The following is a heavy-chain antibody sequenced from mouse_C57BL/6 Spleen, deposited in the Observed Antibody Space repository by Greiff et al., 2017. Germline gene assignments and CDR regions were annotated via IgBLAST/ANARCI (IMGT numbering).Heavy chain of an antibody. Sequence: EVKLMESGGGLVKPGGSLKLSCAASGFTFSDYGMHWVRQAPEKGLEWVAYISSGSSTIYYADTVKGRCTISRDNAKNTRFLQMTSLRSEDTAMYYCARRVGPWFAYWGQGTLVTVSA. V-gene: IGHV5-17*01. CDR1: GFTFSDYG. CDR2: ISSGSSTI. J-gene: IGHJ3*01. CDR3: ARRVGPWFAY. D-gene: IGHD4-1*01.